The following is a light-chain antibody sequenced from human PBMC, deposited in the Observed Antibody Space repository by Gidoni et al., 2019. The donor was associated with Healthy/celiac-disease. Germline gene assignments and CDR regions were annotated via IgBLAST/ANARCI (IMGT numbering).Light chain of an antibody. CDR2: GAS. CDR3: QQYGSSPPVT. V-gene: IGKV3-20*01. CDR1: QSVSSSY. Sequence: DIVLKQSPGTLSLSPGESATLSCRASQSVSSSYLAWYQQKPGQAPRLLIYGASSRATGIPDRFSGSGSGTDFTLTISRLEPEDFAVYYCQQYGSSPPVTFGGGTKVEIK. J-gene: IGKJ4*01.